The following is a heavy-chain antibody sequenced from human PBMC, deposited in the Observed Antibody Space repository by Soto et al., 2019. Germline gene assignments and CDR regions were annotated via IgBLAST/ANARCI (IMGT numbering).Heavy chain of an antibody. CDR1: GYSFTSYW. V-gene: IGHV5-51*01. CDR3: ARQTYCSSTSCYTVDS. D-gene: IGHD2-2*02. CDR2: IYLGDSDT. J-gene: IGHJ4*02. Sequence: PGESLKISCKGSGYSFTSYWIGWVRQMPGKGLEWMGIIYLGDSDTRYSPSVQGQVTISADKSISTAYLQWSSLKASDTAMYYCARQTYCSSTSCYTVDSWGQGTLVTVSS.